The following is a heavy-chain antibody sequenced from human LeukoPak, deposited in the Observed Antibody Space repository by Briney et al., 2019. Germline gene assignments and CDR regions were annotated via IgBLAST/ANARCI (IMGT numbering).Heavy chain of an antibody. CDR3: ARSAAGSGSRGRSPYWFDS. V-gene: IGHV1-2*02. J-gene: IGHJ5*01. Sequence: GASVKVSCKASGYTFTGYYMHWVRQAPGQGLEWMGWINPNSGGTNYAQKFQGRVTMTRDTSISTAYMELSRLRSDDTAVYCCARSAAGSGSRGRSPYWFDSWGQGALVTVSS. CDR2: INPNSGGT. CDR1: GYTFTGYY. D-gene: IGHD3-10*01.